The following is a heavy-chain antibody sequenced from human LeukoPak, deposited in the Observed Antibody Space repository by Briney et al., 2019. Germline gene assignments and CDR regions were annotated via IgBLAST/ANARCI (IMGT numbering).Heavy chain of an antibody. D-gene: IGHD1-26*01. CDR2: INHSGST. CDR1: GGSFSGYY. CDR3: ARFGSYPNWFDP. V-gene: IGHV4-34*01. J-gene: IGHJ5*02. Sequence: SETLSLTCAVYGGSFSGYYWSWIRQPPGKGLEWIGEINHSGSTNYNPSLKSRVTISVDTSKNQFSLKLSSVTAADTAVYYCARFGSYPNWFDPWGQGTLVTVSS.